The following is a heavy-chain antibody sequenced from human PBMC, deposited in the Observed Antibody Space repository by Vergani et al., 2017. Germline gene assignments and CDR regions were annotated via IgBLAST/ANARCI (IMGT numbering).Heavy chain of an antibody. V-gene: IGHV3-21*01. CDR1: GFTFSSYS. CDR3: ARDLGGIDSGYDIDY. Sequence: EVQLVESGGGLVKPGGSLRLSCAASGFTFSSYSMNWVRQAPGKGLEWVSSISSSSSYIYYADSVKGRFTISRDNAKNSLYLQMNSLRAEDTAVYYCARDLGGIDSGYDIDYWGQGTLGTVSS. CDR2: ISSSSSYI. J-gene: IGHJ4*02. D-gene: IGHD5-12*01.